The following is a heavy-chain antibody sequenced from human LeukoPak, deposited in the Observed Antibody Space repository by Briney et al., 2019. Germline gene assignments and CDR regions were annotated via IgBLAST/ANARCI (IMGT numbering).Heavy chain of an antibody. Sequence: GGSLRLSCAASGFTFSSYSMNWVRQAPGRGLEWVSSISSGGSHIYYGDAVKGRFTLSRDNAKNSLFLKVNSLRAEDTAVYFCARDLRTQFDGYSPPYFFDYWGQGALVTVSS. CDR1: GFTFSSYS. D-gene: IGHD5-24*01. V-gene: IGHV3-21*01. CDR3: ARDLRTQFDGYSPPYFFDY. J-gene: IGHJ4*02. CDR2: ISSGGSHI.